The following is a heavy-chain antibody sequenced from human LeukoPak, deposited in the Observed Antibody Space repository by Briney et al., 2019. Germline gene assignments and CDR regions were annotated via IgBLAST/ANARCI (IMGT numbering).Heavy chain of an antibody. CDR1: GFTFSSYE. Sequence: GGSLRLSCAGSGFTFSSYEMNWIRQAPGKGLEWVSYISASGSTTYYADAVEGRFTISRDNAKNSLYLQMNSLRDDDTAVYYCARLQLAFDYWGQGALVTVSS. CDR2: ISASGSTT. J-gene: IGHJ4*02. CDR3: ARLQLAFDY. D-gene: IGHD6-13*01. V-gene: IGHV3-48*03.